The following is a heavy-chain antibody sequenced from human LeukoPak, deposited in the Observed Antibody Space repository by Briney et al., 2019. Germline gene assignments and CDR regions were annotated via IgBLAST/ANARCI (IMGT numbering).Heavy chain of an antibody. D-gene: IGHD3-10*01. CDR3: ARDSPMVRGVIITSLVDY. CDR2: ISAYNGNT. Sequence: GASVKVSCKASGYTFTSYAMNWVRQAPGQGLEWMGWISAYNGNTNYAQKLQGRVTMTTDTSTSTAYMELRSLRSDDTAVYYCARDSPMVRGVIITSLVDYWGQGTLVTVSS. CDR1: GYTFTSYA. V-gene: IGHV1-18*01. J-gene: IGHJ4*02.